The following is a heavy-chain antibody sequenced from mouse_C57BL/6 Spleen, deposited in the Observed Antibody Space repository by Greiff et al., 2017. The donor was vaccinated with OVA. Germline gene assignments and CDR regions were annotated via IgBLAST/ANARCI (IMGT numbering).Heavy chain of an antibody. V-gene: IGHV1-26*01. D-gene: IGHD1-1*01. CDR1: GYTFTDYY. J-gene: IGHJ1*03. CDR3: ARYGASSSYWYFDV. Sequence: EVQLQQSGPELVKPGASVKISCKASGYTFTDYYMNWVKQSHGKSLEWIGDINPNNGGTSYNQKFKGKATLTVDESSSTAYMELRSLTSEDSAVYYCARYGASSSYWYFDVWGTGTTVTVSS. CDR2: INPNNGGT.